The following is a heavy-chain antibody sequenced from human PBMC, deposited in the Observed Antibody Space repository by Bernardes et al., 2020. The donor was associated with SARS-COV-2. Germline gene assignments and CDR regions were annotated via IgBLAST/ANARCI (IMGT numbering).Heavy chain of an antibody. D-gene: IGHD3-3*01. CDR1: GFTFSRYA. Sequence: GSLRRSCAASGFTFSRYAMNWVRPAPGKGLEWVSAISGSGGSTYYADSVRGRFTISRDNSKNTLYLQMNSQRAEDTAVYYCAKREYYDFWSGPIDYWGQGTLVTVSS. CDR2: ISGSGGST. V-gene: IGHV3-23*01. CDR3: AKREYYDFWSGPIDY. J-gene: IGHJ4*02.